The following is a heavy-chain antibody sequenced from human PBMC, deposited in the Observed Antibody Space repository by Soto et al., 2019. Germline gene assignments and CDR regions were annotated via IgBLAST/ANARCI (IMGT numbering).Heavy chain of an antibody. D-gene: IGHD4-17*01. V-gene: IGHV3-11*01. CDR3: ARDTDGDYSDY. Sequence: GGSLRLSCVASGFTFSNFDMNWIRQAPGKGLEWVSYISSSGSTIYYAASVKGRFTISRDNAKNSLYLQMNSLRAEDTAVYYCARDTDGDYSDYWGQGTLVTVSS. CDR1: GFTFSNFD. CDR2: ISSSGSTI. J-gene: IGHJ4*02.